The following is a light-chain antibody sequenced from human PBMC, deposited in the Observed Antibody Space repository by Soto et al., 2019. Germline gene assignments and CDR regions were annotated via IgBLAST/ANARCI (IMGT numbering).Light chain of an antibody. CDR3: QQLRSYPST. Sequence: DMQMTQSPSSLSASVGDRVSITFLAIQSISSSLDWYQQKXGKAPKXXXYKASSLESGVPSRFRGSGSGTDFALTITSLQAEDVATYYCQQLRSYPSTCGGGTKVDIK. CDR2: KAS. CDR1: QSISSS. J-gene: IGKJ4*01. V-gene: IGKV1-5*03.